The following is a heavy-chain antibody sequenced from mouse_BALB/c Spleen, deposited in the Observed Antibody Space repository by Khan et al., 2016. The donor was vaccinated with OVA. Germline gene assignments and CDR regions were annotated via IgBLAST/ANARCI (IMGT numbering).Heavy chain of an antibody. V-gene: IGHV9-3-1*01. CDR2: INTYTGAP. Sequence: QLKQSGPELKKPGETVQISCKASGFTFTNYGMNWVKQAPGKGLKWMGWINTYTGAPTFADDFKGRFAFSLETSASTAYLQINSLKNEDTATYFCARVCYNGTIDSWGQGTSVTVSA. D-gene: IGHD2-12*01. J-gene: IGHJ4*01. CDR1: GFTFTNYG. CDR3: ARVCYNGTIDS.